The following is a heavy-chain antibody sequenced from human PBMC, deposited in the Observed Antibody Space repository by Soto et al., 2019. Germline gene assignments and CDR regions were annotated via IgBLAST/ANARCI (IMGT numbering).Heavy chain of an antibody. CDR1: GGSISSGDYY. CDR3: ARERPDGARLDP. V-gene: IGHV4-30-4*01. D-gene: IGHD6-6*01. CDR2: IYHSGNT. Sequence: QVQLQESGPGLVKPSQTLSLTCTVSGGSISSGDYYWSWIRQPPGKGPEWIGYIYHSGNTYYNPSLKSRVTISVDTSKNQFSLKLSSVTAADTAVYYCARERPDGARLDPWGQGTLVTVSS. J-gene: IGHJ5*02.